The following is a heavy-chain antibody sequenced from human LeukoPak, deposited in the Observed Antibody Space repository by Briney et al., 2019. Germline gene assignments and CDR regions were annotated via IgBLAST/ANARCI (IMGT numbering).Heavy chain of an antibody. V-gene: IGHV3-33*01. Sequence: PGGSLRLSCAASGFTFSRYGMHWVRQAPGKGLEWVAVAWYDGSNKYYADSVKGRFTISRDNSKNTLYLQMNSLRAEDTAVYYCARVSTYSSGWYGGAFDIWGQGTMVTVSS. J-gene: IGHJ3*02. CDR2: AWYDGSNK. D-gene: IGHD6-19*01. CDR3: ARVSTYSSGWYGGAFDI. CDR1: GFTFSRYG.